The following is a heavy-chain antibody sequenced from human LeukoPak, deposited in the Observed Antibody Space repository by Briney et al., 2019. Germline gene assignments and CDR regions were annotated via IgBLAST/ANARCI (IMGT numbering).Heavy chain of an antibody. CDR2: IDPSGGST. D-gene: IGHD2-15*01. J-gene: IGHJ4*02. V-gene: IGHV1-46*01. Sequence: ASVKVSCKASGYTFTSYYIVWVLQAPGQGLEWMGRIDPSGGSTSYAQKFQGRVTMTRGTSTSTVYMELSSLISEDTAVYYCARNSGSGFDYWGQGTLVTVSS. CDR1: GYTFTSYY. CDR3: ARNSGSGFDY.